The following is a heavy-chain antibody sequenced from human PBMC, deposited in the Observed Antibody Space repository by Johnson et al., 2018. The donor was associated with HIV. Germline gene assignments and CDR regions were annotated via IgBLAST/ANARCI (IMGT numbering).Heavy chain of an antibody. Sequence: VQLVESGGGLIQPGGSLRLSCAASGFTVSSNYMSWVRQAPGKGLEWVSVIYSGGSTYYADSVKGRFTISRDNSKNTLDLKMNSLRAEDTAVYYCARGGIAAAGDAFDIWGQGTMVTGSS. CDR1: GFTVSSNY. J-gene: IGHJ3*02. CDR2: IYSGGST. V-gene: IGHV3-66*03. D-gene: IGHD6-13*01. CDR3: ARGGIAAAGDAFDI.